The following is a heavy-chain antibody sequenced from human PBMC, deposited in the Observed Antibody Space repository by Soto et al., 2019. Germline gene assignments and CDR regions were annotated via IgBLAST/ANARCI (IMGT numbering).Heavy chain of an antibody. CDR3: AKDMSRIAGRHDY. J-gene: IGHJ4*02. CDR1: GFSFSTYA. D-gene: IGHD2-21*01. Sequence: DVQLLGSGGGLVQPGGSLRLSCAASGFSFSTYAMSWVRQAPGKGLEWVSSVGASGAKTYYADSVKGRFTISRDNSKDTLYLQMNSLRVEDTAVDYCAKDMSRIAGRHDYWGQGTLVTVSS. V-gene: IGHV3-23*01. CDR2: VGASGAKT.